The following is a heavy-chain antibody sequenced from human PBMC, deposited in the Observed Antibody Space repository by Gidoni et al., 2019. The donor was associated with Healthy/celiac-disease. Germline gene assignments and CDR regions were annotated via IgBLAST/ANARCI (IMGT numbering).Heavy chain of an antibody. CDR2: MNPNSGNT. J-gene: IGHJ6*02. D-gene: IGHD2-15*01. CDR1: GYHFPSYD. V-gene: IGHV1-8*01. Sequence: QVQLVQSGAEVKKPGASGKVSCKASGYHFPSYDINGVRQATGQGLEWMGWMNPNSGNTGYAQKFQGRVTMTRNTSISTAYMELSSLRSEDTAVYYCASPLSGYCSGGSCYRPRYYGMDVWGQGTTVTVSS. CDR3: ASPLSGYCSGGSCYRPRYYGMDV.